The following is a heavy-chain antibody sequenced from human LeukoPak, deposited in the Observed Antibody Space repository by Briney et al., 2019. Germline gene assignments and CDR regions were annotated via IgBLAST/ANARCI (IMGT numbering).Heavy chain of an antibody. Sequence: GGSLRLSCAASGFTFSSYAMSWVRQAPGKGLEWVSAISGSGGSTYYADSVKGRFTTSRDNSKNTLYLQMNSLRAEDTAVYYCANLRGSTVVTRWFDPWGQGTLVTVSS. D-gene: IGHD4-23*01. CDR2: ISGSGGST. CDR3: ANLRGSTVVTRWFDP. V-gene: IGHV3-23*01. J-gene: IGHJ5*02. CDR1: GFTFSSYA.